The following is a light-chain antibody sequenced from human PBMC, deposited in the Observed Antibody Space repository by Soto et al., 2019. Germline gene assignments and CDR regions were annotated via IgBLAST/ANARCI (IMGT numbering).Light chain of an antibody. CDR1: QAISSY. Sequence: DIQLTQAPSFLSASAGDRVSITCRASQAISSYLAWYQQKPGRAPKLLIYAASTLQSGVPSRFSGSGSGTEFTLTISGLLPEDFAAYHCQQLYTLPFTFGQGTRLEI. CDR3: QQLYTLPFT. CDR2: AAS. J-gene: IGKJ5*01. V-gene: IGKV1-9*01.